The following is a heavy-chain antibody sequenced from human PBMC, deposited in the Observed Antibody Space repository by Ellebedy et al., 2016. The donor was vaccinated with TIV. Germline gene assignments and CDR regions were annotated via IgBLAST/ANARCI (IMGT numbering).Heavy chain of an antibody. Sequence: SETLSLTCTVSGGSIISTTHYWGWLRQPPGTGLEWIGALSDSGTPYYNPALKSRVTVSVDTSNNQVFLTLKSVTAADTAAYYCARGALGHDWFDPWGQGTLVTVSS. V-gene: IGHV4-39*07. CDR2: LSDSGTP. J-gene: IGHJ5*02. CDR3: ARGALGHDWFDP. CDR1: GGSIISTTHY.